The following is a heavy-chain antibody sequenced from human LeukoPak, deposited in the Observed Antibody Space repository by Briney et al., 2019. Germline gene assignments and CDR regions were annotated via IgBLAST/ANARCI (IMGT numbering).Heavy chain of an antibody. CDR1: GFTFSSYS. J-gene: IGHJ6*02. Sequence: GGSLRLSCAASGFTFSSYSMNWVRQAPGKGLEWVSYISSSSSTIYYADSMKGRFTISRDNAKNSLYLQMNSLRDEDTAVYYCARVPPLWSGYFTVHYYYYYGMDVWGQGTTVTVSS. V-gene: IGHV3-48*02. CDR3: ARVPPLWSGYFTVHYYYYYGMDV. D-gene: IGHD3-3*01. CDR2: ISSSSSTI.